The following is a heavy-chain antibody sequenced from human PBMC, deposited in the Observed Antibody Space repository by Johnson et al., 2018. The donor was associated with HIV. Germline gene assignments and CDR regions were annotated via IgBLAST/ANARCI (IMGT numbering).Heavy chain of an antibody. D-gene: IGHD2-21*02. CDR1: GFTFGDYA. CDR3: ARGIRGVVVTADDAFDI. CDR2: IRWNSVSI. J-gene: IGHJ3*02. V-gene: IGHV3-9*01. Sequence: VQLVESGGGLVQPGRSLRLSCAASGFTFGDYAMHWVRQGPGKGLEWVSSIRWNSVSIGYADSVKGRFTISRDNAKNSLYLQMNSLRAEDTAVYYCARGIRGVVVTADDAFDIWGQGTMVTVSS.